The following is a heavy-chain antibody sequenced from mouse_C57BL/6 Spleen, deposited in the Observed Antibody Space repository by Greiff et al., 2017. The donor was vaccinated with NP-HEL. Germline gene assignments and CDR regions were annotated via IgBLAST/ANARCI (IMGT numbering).Heavy chain of an antibody. J-gene: IGHJ4*01. CDR1: GFTFSDYG. D-gene: IGHD2-1*01. Sequence: EVHLVESGGGLVKPGGSLKLSCAASGFTFSDYGMHWVRQAPEKGLEWVAYISSGSSTIYYADTVKGRFTISRDNAKNTLFLQMTSLRSEDTAMYYCARKDYGNPLMDYWGQGTSVTVSS. V-gene: IGHV5-17*01. CDR3: ARKDYGNPLMDY. CDR2: ISSGSSTI.